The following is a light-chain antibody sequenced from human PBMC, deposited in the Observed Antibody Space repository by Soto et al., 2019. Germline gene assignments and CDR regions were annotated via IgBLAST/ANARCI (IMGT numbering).Light chain of an antibody. V-gene: IGKV3-20*01. CDR3: QQYGSSPRVT. CDR2: GAS. Sequence: EIVLTQSPGTLSLSPGERATLSCRASQSVSISHLAWYQQKPGQAPRLLIYGASIRATGIPDRFGGSGSGTDFTLTISSLEPEDFAVYYCQQYGSSPRVTFGQGTQLEMK. CDR1: QSVSISH. J-gene: IGKJ2*01.